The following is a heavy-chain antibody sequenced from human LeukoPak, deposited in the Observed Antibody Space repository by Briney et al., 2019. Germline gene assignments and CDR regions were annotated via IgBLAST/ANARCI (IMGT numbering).Heavy chain of an antibody. Sequence: ASVKVSCKASGFTFTSSAMQWVRQARGQRLEWIGWIVVGSGNTNYAQKFQERVTITRDMSTSTAYMELSSLRSEDTAVCYCAAAVAGTSLFDYWGQGTLVTVSS. D-gene: IGHD6-19*01. J-gene: IGHJ4*02. CDR1: GFTFTSSA. V-gene: IGHV1-58*02. CDR2: IVVGSGNT. CDR3: AAAVAGTSLFDY.